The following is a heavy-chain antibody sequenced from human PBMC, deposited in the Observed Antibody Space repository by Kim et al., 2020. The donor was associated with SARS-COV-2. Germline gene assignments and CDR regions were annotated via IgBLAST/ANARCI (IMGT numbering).Heavy chain of an antibody. J-gene: IGHJ5*02. CDR2: IYYSGST. CDR1: GGSISSGCYY. V-gene: IGHV4-31*03. CDR3: ARVYGLLWFGTLASGWFDP. D-gene: IGHD3-10*01. Sequence: SETLSLTCTVSGGSISSGCYYWSWIRQHPGKGLEWIGYIYYSGSTYYNPSLKSRVTISVDTSKNQFSLKLSSVTAADTAVYYCARVYGLLWFGTLASGWFDPWGQGTLVTVSS.